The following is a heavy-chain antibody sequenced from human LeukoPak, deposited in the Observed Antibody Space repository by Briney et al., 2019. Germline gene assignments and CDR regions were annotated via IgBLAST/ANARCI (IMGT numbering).Heavy chain of an antibody. D-gene: IGHD2-2*01. CDR3: ARDRYCSSTSCYRAQALSDY. V-gene: IGHV1-18*01. Sequence: ASVKVSCKASGYTFTSYGISWVRQAPGQGLEWTGWISAYNGNTNYAQKLQGRVTMTTDTSTSTAYMELRSLRSDDTAVYYCARDRYCSSTSCYRAQALSDYWGQGTLVTVSS. J-gene: IGHJ4*02. CDR1: GYTFTSYG. CDR2: ISAYNGNT.